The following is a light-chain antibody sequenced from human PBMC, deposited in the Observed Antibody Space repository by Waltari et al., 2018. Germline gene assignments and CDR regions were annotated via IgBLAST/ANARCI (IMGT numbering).Light chain of an antibody. V-gene: IGLV3-21*02. J-gene: IGLJ3*02. CDR1: TIENYN. Sequence: SYVLTQPPSLSVAPGQTARITCGGHTIENYNVHWYQQKTGQAPVLVVYDDSDRPSGIPERFSGSNSGNTATLTITRVEAGDEADDYCQVWDTSTNVVFGGGTKMTVL. CDR3: QVWDTSTNVV. CDR2: DDS.